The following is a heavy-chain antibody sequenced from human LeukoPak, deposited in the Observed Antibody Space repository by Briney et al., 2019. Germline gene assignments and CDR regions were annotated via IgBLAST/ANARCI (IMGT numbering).Heavy chain of an antibody. CDR1: GFTFSSYS. CDR2: ISSSSSYI. CDR3: ARVLGYCSSTSCYPYGMDV. Sequence: PGGSLRLSCAASGFTFSSYSMNWVRQAPGKGLEWVSSISSSSSYIYYADSVKGRFTISRDNAKNSLYLQMNSLRAEVTAVYYCARVLGYCSSTSCYPYGMDVWGQGTTVTVSS. V-gene: IGHV3-21*01. J-gene: IGHJ6*02. D-gene: IGHD2-2*01.